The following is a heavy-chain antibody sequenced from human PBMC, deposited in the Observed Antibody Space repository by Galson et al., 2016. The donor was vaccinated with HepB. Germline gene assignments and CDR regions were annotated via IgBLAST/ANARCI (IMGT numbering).Heavy chain of an antibody. CDR1: GASISSSHW. CDR3: AREERAVRTGSYYVNFDY. V-gene: IGHV4-4*02. J-gene: IGHJ4*02. CDR2: MYHSGTT. D-gene: IGHD1-26*01. Sequence: LSLTCAVSGASISSSHWWSWVRQSPGKGLEWIGEMYHSGTTNYNPSLKSRVTTSVDKSKNQFSLELRSVTAADTGVYYCAREERAVRTGSYYVNFDYWGQGVLVTVPS.